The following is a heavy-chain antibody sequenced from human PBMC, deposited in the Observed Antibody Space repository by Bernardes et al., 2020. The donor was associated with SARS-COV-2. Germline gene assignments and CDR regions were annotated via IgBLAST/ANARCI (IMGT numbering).Heavy chain of an antibody. CDR2: ISYDGSNK. Sequence: SLRLSCAASGFTFSSYGMHWVRQAPGKGLEWVAVISYDGSNKYYADSVKGRFTISRDNSKNTLYLQMNSLKIEDTAVYYCARDQWRPDYYYGLDVWGQGTKVTVSS. D-gene: IGHD6-19*01. J-gene: IGHJ6*02. CDR1: GFTFSSYG. V-gene: IGHV3-30*03. CDR3: ARDQWRPDYYYGLDV.